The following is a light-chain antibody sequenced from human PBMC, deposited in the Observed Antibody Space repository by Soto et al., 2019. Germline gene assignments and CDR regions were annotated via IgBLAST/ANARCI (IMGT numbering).Light chain of an antibody. CDR2: GAS. CDR3: QQYGNSPQT. V-gene: IGKV3-20*01. J-gene: IGKJ1*01. CDR1: QTVIHNY. Sequence: EFVLPQSPATLSLSPVEISTLSCRASQTVIHNYLAWHQQKPGQAPRLLIYGASSRATGIPNRFSGRGYGTDCTRTISRLEPEDFAVYYCQQYGNSPQTVGQGTKVEIK.